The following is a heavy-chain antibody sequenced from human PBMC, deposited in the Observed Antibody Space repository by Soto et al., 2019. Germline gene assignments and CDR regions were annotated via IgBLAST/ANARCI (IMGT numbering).Heavy chain of an antibody. CDR2: ISRSSSTI. Sequence: PGRSLRLSCAASGFTLSTYSMTWLRQAQGKGLEWVSYISRSSSTIYYADSVKGRFTISRDNSKNTLYLQMNSLRAEDTAVYYCARGSGSYYWDDYWGQGTLVTVSS. V-gene: IGHV3-48*01. CDR3: ARGSGSYYWDDY. J-gene: IGHJ4*02. D-gene: IGHD3-22*01. CDR1: GFTLSTYS.